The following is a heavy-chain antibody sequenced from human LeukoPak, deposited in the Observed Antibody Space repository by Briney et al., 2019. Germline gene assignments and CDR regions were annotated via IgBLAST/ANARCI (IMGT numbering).Heavy chain of an antibody. D-gene: IGHD6-13*01. V-gene: IGHV3-23*01. CDR1: GFTFSRSA. CDR3: VKGRISEDGLDF. CDR2: ISSSGNT. J-gene: IGHJ4*02. Sequence: GGSLRLSCAASGFTFSRSAMTWVRQTPGKGLDGVSSISSSGNTYYADSVTGRFTISRDNSKNMLYLQMNSLRAEDTAVYYCVKGRISEDGLDFWGQGTLVTVSS.